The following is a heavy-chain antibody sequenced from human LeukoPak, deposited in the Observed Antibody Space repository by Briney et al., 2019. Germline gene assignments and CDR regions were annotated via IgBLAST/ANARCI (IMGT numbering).Heavy chain of an antibody. CDR1: GFTFSNYW. V-gene: IGHV3-7*01. D-gene: IGHD6-19*01. J-gene: IGHJ4*02. CDR3: ARWNPGYSSDWRIGY. Sequence: HPGGSLRLSCAASGFTFSNYWMSWVRQAPGKGLEWVANIKQDGSESHYVDSVKGRFAISRDNAKNSLFLQMHSLRAEDTAVYYCARWNPGYSSDWRIGYWGQGTLVTVSS. CDR2: IKQDGSES.